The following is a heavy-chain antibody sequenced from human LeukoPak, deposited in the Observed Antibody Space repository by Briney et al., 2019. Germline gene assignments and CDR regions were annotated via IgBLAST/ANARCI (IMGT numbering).Heavy chain of an antibody. D-gene: IGHD2-21*02. V-gene: IGHV3-30*02. CDR3: AKDFVVVPGNVNYFDY. J-gene: IGHJ4*02. CDR1: GFTFSSYG. CDR2: MTYDRSKR. Sequence: GGSLRLSCVVSGFTFSSYGMHWVRQAPGKGPEWVAFMTYDRSKRPYADSVKGRFTISRDNSKNTLYVQMKSLRAEDTAVYYCAKDFVVVPGNVNYFDYWGQGTLVTVSS.